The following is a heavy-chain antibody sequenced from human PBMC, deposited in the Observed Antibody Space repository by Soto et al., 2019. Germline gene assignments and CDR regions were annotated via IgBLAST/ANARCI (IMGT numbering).Heavy chain of an antibody. J-gene: IGHJ4*02. D-gene: IGHD6-19*01. V-gene: IGHV4-59*01. CDR2: IYYSGST. CDR3: ARVDVMGGWYLDY. CDR1: GGSIRSYS. Sequence: QVQLQESGPGLVKPSETLSLTCTVSGGSIRSYSWSWIRQPPGKGLEWIGYIYYSGSTNYNPSLKSRVTISVDTSKKQFSLKLSSVTAADTAVYYCARVDVMGGWYLDYLGQGTLVTVSS.